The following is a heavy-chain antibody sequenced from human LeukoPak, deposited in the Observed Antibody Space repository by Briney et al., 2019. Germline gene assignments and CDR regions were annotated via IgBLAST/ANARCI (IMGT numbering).Heavy chain of an antibody. J-gene: IGHJ4*02. V-gene: IGHV3-30*02. CDR2: IRYDGSNK. CDR1: GFTFSSYG. CDR3: AKVPAAATGGFDY. Sequence: GRSLRLSCAASGFTFSSYGMHWARQAPGKGLEWVAFIRYDGSNKYYADSVKGRFTISRDNSKNTLYLQMNSLRAEDTAVYYCAKVPAAATGGFDYWGQGTLVTVSS. D-gene: IGHD2-2*01.